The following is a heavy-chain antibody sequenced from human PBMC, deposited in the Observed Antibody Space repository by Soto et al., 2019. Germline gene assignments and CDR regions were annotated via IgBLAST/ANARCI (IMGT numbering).Heavy chain of an antibody. CDR3: ERIRGGYDLFPLDCYYMDV. CDR2: IFSNDEK. Sequence: QVTLKESGPVLVKPTETLTLTCTVSGFSLSNARMGVSWIRQPPGKALEWLAHIFSNDEKSYSTSLKSRLTISKDTSESQVVLTMTNMDPVDTATYYCERIRGGYDLFPLDCYYMDVWGKGTTVTVSS. V-gene: IGHV2-26*01. D-gene: IGHD5-12*01. J-gene: IGHJ6*03. CDR1: GFSLSNARMG.